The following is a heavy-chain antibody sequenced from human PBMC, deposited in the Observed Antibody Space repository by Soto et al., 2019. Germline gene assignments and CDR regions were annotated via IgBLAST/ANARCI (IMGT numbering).Heavy chain of an antibody. CDR1: GFSFGTYV. CDR2: ISGSGGRV. V-gene: IGHV3-23*01. D-gene: IGHD3-22*01. CDR3: AMTRLYDTGTNDYHRDALDI. J-gene: IGHJ3*02. Sequence: EVQLLESGGGMVEPRGSLKLSCAASGFSFGTYVMNWVRQAPGKGLEWVSGISGSGGRVYSADSVKGRFTISRDNSRNSLYLKMNSLRAEDTAIYYCAMTRLYDTGTNDYHRDALDIWGQGTQVIVSP.